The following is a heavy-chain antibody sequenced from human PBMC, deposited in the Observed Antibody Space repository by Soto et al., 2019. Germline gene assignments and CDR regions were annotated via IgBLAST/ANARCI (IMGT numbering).Heavy chain of an antibody. D-gene: IGHD2-2*01. V-gene: IGHV1-46*01. Sequence: ASVKDSCKASGYTFTSYYMHWVRQAPGQGLEWMGIINPSGGSTSDAHKFQGRVTMTRDTSTSTVYMELSSLRSEDTAVYYCATYCSSTSCYFDYWGQGTLVTVSS. CDR2: INPSGGST. J-gene: IGHJ4*02. CDR1: GYTFTSYY. CDR3: ATYCSSTSCYFDY.